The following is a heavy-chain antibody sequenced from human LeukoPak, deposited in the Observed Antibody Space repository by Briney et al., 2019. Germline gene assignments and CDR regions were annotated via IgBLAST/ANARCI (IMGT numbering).Heavy chain of an antibody. CDR1: AASISNYY. CDR3: ASPRSGYRHTFDY. V-gene: IGHV4-4*09. CDR2: ISTSGST. Sequence: SETLSLTCAVSAASISNYYWSWIWQAPGKGLEWIGYISTSGSTNYNPSLKSRVSISLDTSKNRFSLNLNFVTAADTAVYYCASPRSGYRHTFDYWGQGALVTVSS. D-gene: IGHD3-22*01. J-gene: IGHJ4*02.